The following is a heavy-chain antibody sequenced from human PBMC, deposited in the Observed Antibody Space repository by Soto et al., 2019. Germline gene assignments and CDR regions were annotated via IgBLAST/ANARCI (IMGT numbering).Heavy chain of an antibody. CDR1: GFTFSSYA. CDR3: AKAPLGYCSGGSCYEDY. CDR2: ISGSGGST. J-gene: IGHJ4*02. Sequence: EVQLLESGGGLVQPGGSLRLSCAASGFTFSSYAMSWVRQAPGKGLEWVSAISGSGGSTYYADSVKGRFTISRDNSKNTLYLQMNSLRAEDMAVYYCAKAPLGYCSGGSCYEDYWGQGTLVTVSS. V-gene: IGHV3-23*01. D-gene: IGHD2-15*01.